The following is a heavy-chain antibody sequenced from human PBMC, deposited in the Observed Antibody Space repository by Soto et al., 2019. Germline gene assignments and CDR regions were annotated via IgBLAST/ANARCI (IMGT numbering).Heavy chain of an antibody. CDR3: AALGTYSSGWLIWFDP. V-gene: IGHV4-59*01. Sequence: SETLSLTCTVSGGSISSYDWSWIRQPPGKGLEWIGYIYYSGSTNYNPSLKSRVTISVDTSQNQFSLKLSSVTAADTAVYFCAALGTYSSGWLIWFDPRGQGTLVTV. J-gene: IGHJ5*02. CDR2: IYYSGST. D-gene: IGHD6-19*01. CDR1: GGSISSYD.